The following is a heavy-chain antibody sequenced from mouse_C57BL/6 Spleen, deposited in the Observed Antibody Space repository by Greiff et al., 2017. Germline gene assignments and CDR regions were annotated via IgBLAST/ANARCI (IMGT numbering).Heavy chain of an antibody. CDR2: IDPENGGT. CDR3: TRWRELGRRYFDV. V-gene: IGHV1-15*01. Sequence: VQLQQSGAELVRPGASVTLSCKASGYTFTDYEMHWVKQTPVHGLEWIGAIDPENGGTAYNQKFKGKAILTADKSSSTAYMELRSLTSEDSAVYYCTRWRELGRRYFDVWGTGTTVTVSS. J-gene: IGHJ1*03. CDR1: GYTFTDYE. D-gene: IGHD4-1*01.